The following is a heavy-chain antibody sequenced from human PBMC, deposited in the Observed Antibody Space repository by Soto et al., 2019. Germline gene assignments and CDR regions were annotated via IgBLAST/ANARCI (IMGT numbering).Heavy chain of an antibody. CDR3: ARTAGGRVWGALDI. V-gene: IGHV3-30-3*01. D-gene: IGHD3-16*01. J-gene: IGHJ3*02. Sequence: DLEESGGGVVQPGTSLRLSCVASGFTFSSYGMHWVRQAPGKGLEWVAVIPNTENKKYYADSVKGRFTISRDNSQNTLFLQMDSLMSEDTAMYYCARTAGGRVWGALDIWGQGTMVTVS. CDR1: GFTFSSYG. CDR2: IPNTENKK.